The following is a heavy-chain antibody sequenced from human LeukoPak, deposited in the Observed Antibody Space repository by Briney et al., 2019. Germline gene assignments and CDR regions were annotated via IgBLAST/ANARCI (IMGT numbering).Heavy chain of an antibody. CDR1: GFTFSSNA. D-gene: IGHD6-19*01. CDR2: ISMSSTYI. V-gene: IGHV3-21*01. CDR3: TRAPYSSGWYTVDF. J-gene: IGHJ4*02. Sequence: GGSLRLSCAASGFTFSSNAMNWVRQAPGKGLEWVSSISMSSTYIYYADSVKGRYTISRDNAKNSLYLQMDSLRDEDTAVYYCTRAPYSSGWYTVDFWGQGTLVTVSS.